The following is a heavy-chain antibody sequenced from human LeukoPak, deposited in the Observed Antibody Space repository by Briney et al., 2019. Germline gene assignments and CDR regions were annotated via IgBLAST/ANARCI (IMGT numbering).Heavy chain of an antibody. D-gene: IGHD3-22*01. CDR1: GGSISSYY. Sequence: PSETLSLTCTVPGGSISSYYWSWIRQPAGKGLEWIGRIYTSGSTNYNPSLKSRVTMSVDTSKNQFSLKLSSVTAADTAVYYCARTYYYDSSGTNWFDPWGQGTLVTVSS. J-gene: IGHJ5*02. V-gene: IGHV4-4*07. CDR3: ARTYYYDSSGTNWFDP. CDR2: IYTSGST.